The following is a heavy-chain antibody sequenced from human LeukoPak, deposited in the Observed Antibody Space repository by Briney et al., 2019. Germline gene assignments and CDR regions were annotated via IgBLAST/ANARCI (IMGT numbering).Heavy chain of an antibody. J-gene: IGHJ4*02. CDR2: IYYSGST. D-gene: IGHD3-22*01. Sequence: SETLSLTCTVSGGSISSYYWSWIRQPPGRGLEWIGYIYYSGSTNYNPSLKSRVTISVDTSKNQFSLKLSSVTAADTAVYYCARGNYYDSSGFDYWGQGTLVTVSS. V-gene: IGHV4-59*01. CDR3: ARGNYYDSSGFDY. CDR1: GGSISSYY.